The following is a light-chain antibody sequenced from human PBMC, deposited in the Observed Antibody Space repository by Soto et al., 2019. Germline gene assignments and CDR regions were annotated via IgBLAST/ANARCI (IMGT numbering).Light chain of an antibody. J-gene: IGLJ1*01. CDR3: SSYTSSSTPYV. CDR2: EVS. V-gene: IGLV2-14*01. Sequence: QSALTQPASVSGSPGQSITISCAGTMRDVGGYKYVSWYQQHPGKAPKLMIYEVSNRPSGVSNRFSGSKSGNTASLTISGLQAEDESDYSCSSYTSSSTPYVFGTGPKLTVL. CDR1: MRDVGGYKY.